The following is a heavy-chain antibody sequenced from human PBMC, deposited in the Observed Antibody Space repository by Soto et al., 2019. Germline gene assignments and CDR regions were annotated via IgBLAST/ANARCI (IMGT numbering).Heavy chain of an antibody. CDR3: ARGPSPGYDFWSGLSRSDFDY. CDR1: GYTFTSYD. D-gene: IGHD3-3*01. J-gene: IGHJ4*02. Sequence: QVQLVQSGAEVKKPGASVKVSCKASGYTFTSYDINWVRQATGQGLEWMGWMNPNSGNTGYAQKFQGRVTMTRNTSISTAYMELSSLRSEDTAVYYCARGPSPGYDFWSGLSRSDFDYWGQGTLVTVSS. V-gene: IGHV1-8*01. CDR2: MNPNSGNT.